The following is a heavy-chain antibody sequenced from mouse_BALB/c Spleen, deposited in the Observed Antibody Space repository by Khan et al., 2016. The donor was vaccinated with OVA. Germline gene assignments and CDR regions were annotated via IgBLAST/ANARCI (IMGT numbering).Heavy chain of an antibody. CDR1: GYTFTSYV. CDR3: DPVGTYYVSFAY. J-gene: IGHJ3*01. CDR2: IYPFNDAT. Sequence: VQLQQSGPEVVEPGASVKLSCKASGYTFTSYVMHWVKQKPGQGLEWIGYIYPFNDATKYNEKFTGKVTLTSDKSSSTAYMELSSLTSEDSAVYYCDPVGTYYVSFAYWGQGTLVAVSA. V-gene: IGHV1S136*01. D-gene: IGHD1-1*01.